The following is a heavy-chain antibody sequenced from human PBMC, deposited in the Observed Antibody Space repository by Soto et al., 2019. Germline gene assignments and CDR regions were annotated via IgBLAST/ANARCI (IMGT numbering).Heavy chain of an antibody. D-gene: IGHD5-18*01. CDR2: ISAYNGNT. CDR3: AKLQAYSYGPGAYFDY. CDR1: GYTFTSYG. J-gene: IGHJ4*02. V-gene: IGHV1-18*01. Sequence: ASVKVSCKASGYTFTSYGISWVRQAPGQGLEWMGWISAYNGNTNYAQKLQGGVTMTTDTSTSTAYMELRSLRDEDTAVYHCAKLQAYSYGPGAYFDYWGQGTLVTVSS.